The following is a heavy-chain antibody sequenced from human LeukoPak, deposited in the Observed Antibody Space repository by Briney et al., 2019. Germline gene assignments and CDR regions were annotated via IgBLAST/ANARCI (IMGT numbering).Heavy chain of an antibody. CDR1: GYTFTSYD. CDR2: MNPNSGNT. V-gene: IGHV1-8*01. Sequence: ASVKVSCKASGYTFTSYDINWVRQATGQGLEWMGWMNPNSGNTGYAQKFQGRVTMTRSTSISTAYMELSSLRFEDTAVYYCARDINGYYYDSHGYYPTDLWGQGTLVTVSS. J-gene: IGHJ5*02. CDR3: ARDINGYYYDSHGYYPTDL. D-gene: IGHD3-22*01.